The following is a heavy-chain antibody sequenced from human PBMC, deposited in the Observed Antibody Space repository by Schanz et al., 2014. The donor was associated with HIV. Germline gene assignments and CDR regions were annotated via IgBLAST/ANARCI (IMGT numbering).Heavy chain of an antibody. D-gene: IGHD2-21*02. CDR2: ISGYIGNT. V-gene: IGHV1-18*01. J-gene: IGHJ4*02. CDR3: ARGLGRCGGDCRGSPLDY. CDR1: GYTFSNYA. Sequence: QVQLVQSGTEVKKPGASVTVSCKASGYTFSNYAINWVRQAPGQGLEWMGWISGYIGNTDYAQNLQDRVTMTADTFTSTAYMELRSLRSDDTAVYYCARGLGRCGGDCRGSPLDYWGQGTLVVVSS.